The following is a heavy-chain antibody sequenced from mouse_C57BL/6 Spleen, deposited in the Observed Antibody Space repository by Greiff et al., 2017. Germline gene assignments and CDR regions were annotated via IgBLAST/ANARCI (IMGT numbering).Heavy chain of an antibody. CDR3: TRAGSRDFDY. D-gene: IGHD1-1*01. V-gene: IGHV5-9-1*02. J-gene: IGHJ2*01. CDR2: ISSGGDYI. Sequence: EVKLMESGEGLVKPGGSLKLSCAASGFTFSSYAMSWVRQTPEQRLEWVAYISSGGDYIYYADTVKGRFTISRDNARNTLYLQMSSLKSEDTAMYYCTRAGSRDFDYWGQGTTLTVSS. CDR1: GFTFSSYA.